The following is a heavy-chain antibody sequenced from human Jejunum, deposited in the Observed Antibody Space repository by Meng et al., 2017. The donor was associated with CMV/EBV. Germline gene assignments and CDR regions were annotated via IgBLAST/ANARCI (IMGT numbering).Heavy chain of an antibody. CDR3: ARPIGSGGYYYFDY. CDR1: GYTFSSYA. J-gene: IGHJ4*02. V-gene: IGHV7-4-1*02. Sequence: QVHLVQSGPQLMNPGASLTASCRASGYTFSSYAINWLRQAPGRGLEWMGWIYTNTGNPTYAQGFTGRLVFSLDTSVNTAYLQITSLKAEDTAVYYCARPIGSGGYYYFDYWGQGTLVTVSS. D-gene: IGHD3-22*01. CDR2: IYTNTGNP.